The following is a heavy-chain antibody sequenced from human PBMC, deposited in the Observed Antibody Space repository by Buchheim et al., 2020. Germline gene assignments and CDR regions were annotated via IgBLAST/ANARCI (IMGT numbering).Heavy chain of an antibody. CDR2: IYYSGST. Sequence: QVQLQQWGAGLLKPSETLSLTCAVYGGSFSSYYWSWIRQPPGKGLEWIGYIYYSGSTNYNPSLKSRVTISVDTSKNQFSLKLSSVTAADTAVYYCARASYYDFWSGYFRGADYYYYYMDVWGKGTT. J-gene: IGHJ6*03. CDR3: ARASYYDFWSGYFRGADYYYYYMDV. V-gene: IGHV4-34*11. CDR1: GGSFSSYY. D-gene: IGHD3-3*01.